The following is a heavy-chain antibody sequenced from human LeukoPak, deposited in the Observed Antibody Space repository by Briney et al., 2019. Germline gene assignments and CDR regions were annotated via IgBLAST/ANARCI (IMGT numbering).Heavy chain of an antibody. CDR1: GFTFSNAW. CDR2: IKSKTDGGTT. V-gene: IGHV3-15*01. CDR3: TTSPYSSSWYLNGY. D-gene: IGHD6-13*01. J-gene: IGHJ4*02. Sequence: GGSLRLSCAASGFTFSNAWMSWVRQAPGKGLEWVGRIKSKTDGGTTDYAAPVKGRFTISRDDSKNTLYLQMNSLKTEDTAVYYCTTSPYSSSWYLNGYWGQGTLVTVSS.